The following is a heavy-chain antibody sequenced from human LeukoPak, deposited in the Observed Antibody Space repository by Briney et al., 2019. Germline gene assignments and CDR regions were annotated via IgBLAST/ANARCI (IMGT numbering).Heavy chain of an antibody. CDR1: GFPFSDYY. J-gene: IGHJ4*02. Sequence: GGSLRLSCAVSGFPFSDYYMSWIRRAPGKGLECISYISGSGTTIYYADSVRGRFTISRDNAKNSLSLQMNSLRAEDTAVYYCAREGRGYRGLDCWGQGSLVTVSS. CDR3: AREGRGYRGLDC. D-gene: IGHD3-22*01. V-gene: IGHV3-11*01. CDR2: ISGSGTTI.